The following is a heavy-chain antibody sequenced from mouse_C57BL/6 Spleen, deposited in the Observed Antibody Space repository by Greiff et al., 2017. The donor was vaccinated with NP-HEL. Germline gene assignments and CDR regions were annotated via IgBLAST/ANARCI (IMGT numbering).Heavy chain of an antibody. CDR1: GYTFTSYT. V-gene: IGHV1-4*01. CDR3: AREMDGYYDAMDY. Sequence: VQLQQSGAELARPGASVKMSCKASGYTFTSYTMHWVKQRPGQGLEWIGYINPSSGYTKYNQKFKDKATLTADKSSSTAYMQLSSLTSEDSAVYYCAREMDGYYDAMDYWGQGTSVTVSS. D-gene: IGHD2-3*01. J-gene: IGHJ4*01. CDR2: INPSSGYT.